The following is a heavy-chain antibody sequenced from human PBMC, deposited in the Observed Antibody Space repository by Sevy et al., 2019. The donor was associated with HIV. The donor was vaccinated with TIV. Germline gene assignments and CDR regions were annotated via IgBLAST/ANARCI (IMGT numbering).Heavy chain of an antibody. Sequence: GGSLRLSCAASGFTFSSYWMSWVRQAPGKGLEWVANIKQDGSEKYYLDSVKGRFTISSDNAKSSLYLQMNSLRAEDTAVYYCAREGSYDFWSGYSLNYYYYGIDVWGQGTTVTVSS. V-gene: IGHV3-7*01. D-gene: IGHD3-3*01. CDR3: AREGSYDFWSGYSLNYYYYGIDV. CDR1: GFTFSSYW. CDR2: IKQDGSEK. J-gene: IGHJ6*02.